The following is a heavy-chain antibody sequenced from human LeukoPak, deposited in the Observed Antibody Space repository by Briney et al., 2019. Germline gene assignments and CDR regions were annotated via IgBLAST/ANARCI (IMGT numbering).Heavy chain of an antibody. D-gene: IGHD4-23*01. V-gene: IGHV3-30-3*01. CDR3: ARGLTVITGDSDY. Sequence: PGRSLRLSCAASGFTFSSYAIHWVRQAPGKGLEWVAIISNDGSNKYYADSVEGRFTISRDNSKNTLYLQMNSLRAEDTAVYYCARGLTVITGDSDYWGQGTLVTVSS. J-gene: IGHJ4*02. CDR1: GFTFSSYA. CDR2: ISNDGSNK.